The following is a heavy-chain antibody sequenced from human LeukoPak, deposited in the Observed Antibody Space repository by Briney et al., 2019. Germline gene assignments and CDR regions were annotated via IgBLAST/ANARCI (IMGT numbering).Heavy chain of an antibody. D-gene: IGHD3-10*01. J-gene: IGHJ5*02. CDR2: IRSDGSNN. V-gene: IGHV3-30*02. Sequence: GGSLRLSCAASGFTFSSYGMHWVRQAPGTGLEWVAFIRSDGSNNNYADSVKGRFTISRDNSKNTLYLQMNSLRPDDTAVYYCAKDYSKTSYYGSGTYYRPNWFDPWGQGTLVTVSS. CDR3: AKDYSKTSYYGSGTYYRPNWFDP. CDR1: GFTFSSYG.